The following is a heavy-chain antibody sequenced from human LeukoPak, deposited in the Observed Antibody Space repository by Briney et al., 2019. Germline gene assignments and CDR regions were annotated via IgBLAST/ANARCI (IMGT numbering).Heavy chain of an antibody. CDR2: ISAYNGNT. CDR1: GYTFTTYG. J-gene: IGHJ4*02. V-gene: IGHV1-18*01. CDR3: ARELAVAGSFDY. D-gene: IGHD6-19*01. Sequence: ASVKVSCKASGYTFTTYGISWLRQAPGQGLEWMGWISAYNGNTNYALKLQGRVTMATDTSTSTAYMELSSLRSEDTAVYYCARELAVAGSFDYWGQGTLVTVSS.